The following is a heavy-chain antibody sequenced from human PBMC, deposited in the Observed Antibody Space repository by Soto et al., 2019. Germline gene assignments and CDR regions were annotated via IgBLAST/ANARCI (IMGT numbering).Heavy chain of an antibody. J-gene: IGHJ5*02. CDR1: GGSISSSNYY. Sequence: PSETLSLTCTVSGGSISSSNYYLGWIRKPPGKGLEWIGSIYYSGSTYYNPSLKSRVTISVDTSKNQFSLKLSSVTAADTAVYYCATQEVGGSYVYTFDPWGQGTLVTVSS. V-gene: IGHV4-39*01. CDR3: ATQEVGGSYVYTFDP. D-gene: IGHD1-26*01. CDR2: IYYSGST.